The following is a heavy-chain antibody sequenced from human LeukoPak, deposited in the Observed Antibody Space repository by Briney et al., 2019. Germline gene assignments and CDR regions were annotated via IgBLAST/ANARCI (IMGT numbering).Heavy chain of an antibody. CDR1: GYTFTCYY. Sequence: GASVTVSFKASGYTFTCYYIQWVRQAPGQGLEWMGWINPNSGGTNYAQKFQGRVTMTRDTSISTAYMELSRLRSDDTAVYFCARDYCVSSGCYEDYYYGMDVWGRGTTVTVSS. J-gene: IGHJ6*02. CDR3: ARDYCVSSGCYEDYYYGMDV. CDR2: INPNSGGT. V-gene: IGHV1-2*02. D-gene: IGHD2-2*01.